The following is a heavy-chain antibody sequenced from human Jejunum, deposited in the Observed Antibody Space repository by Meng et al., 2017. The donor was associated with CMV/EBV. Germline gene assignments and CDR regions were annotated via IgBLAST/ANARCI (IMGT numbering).Heavy chain of an antibody. J-gene: IGHJ4*02. CDR1: AGSISRGDYY. CDR3: ARVDGYSRFDY. V-gene: IGHV4-30-4*08. Sequence: VSAGSISRGDYYWSWIRQPPGKGLEWIGYIYYSGSTSYNPSLKSRVTISVDTSKNQFSLKLSSVTAADTAVYYCARVDGYSRFDYWGQGTLVTVSS. CDR2: IYYSGST. D-gene: IGHD5-24*01.